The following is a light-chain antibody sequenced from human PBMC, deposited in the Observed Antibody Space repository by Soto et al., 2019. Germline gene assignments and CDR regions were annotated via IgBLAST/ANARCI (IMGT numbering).Light chain of an antibody. Sequence: DIQMTQSPSTLPASVGDRVTITCGASQSISNWLAWYQQKPGTAPKVLIYKASTLKSGVPSRLSGSGYGTEFTLTISSLQTDDFATYYCQHYNSYSEAFGHGTKVDIK. CDR3: QHYNSYSEA. CDR1: QSISNW. CDR2: KAS. V-gene: IGKV1-5*03. J-gene: IGKJ1*01.